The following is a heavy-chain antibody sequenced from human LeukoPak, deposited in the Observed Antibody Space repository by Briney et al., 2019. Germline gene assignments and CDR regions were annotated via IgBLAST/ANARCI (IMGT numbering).Heavy chain of an antibody. CDR2: IRYDGSNK. CDR3: AKDRPPTYYYGSGSYYVFDY. V-gene: IGHV3-30*02. Sequence: GGSLRLSCAASGFTFSTYGMHWVRQAPGKGLEWVAFIRYDGSNKYSADSVKGRFTISRDNSKNTLYLQMNSLRAEDTAVYYCAKDRPPTYYYGSGSYYVFDYWGQGTLVTVPS. CDR1: GFTFSTYG. D-gene: IGHD3-10*01. J-gene: IGHJ4*02.